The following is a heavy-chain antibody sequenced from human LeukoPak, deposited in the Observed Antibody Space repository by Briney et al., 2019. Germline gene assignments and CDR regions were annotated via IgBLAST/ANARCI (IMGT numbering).Heavy chain of an antibody. J-gene: IGHJ4*02. Sequence: SETLSLTCTVSGDSISDYYWTWIRQPAGKGLEWIGRIYTSGSANYNPSLKSRVTMSVDTSKNQFSLKLSSVTAADTAVFYCVRRRYNYGFDSWGQGTLVTVSS. CDR2: IYTSGSA. CDR1: GDSISDYY. V-gene: IGHV4-4*07. CDR3: VRRRYNYGFDS. D-gene: IGHD5-18*01.